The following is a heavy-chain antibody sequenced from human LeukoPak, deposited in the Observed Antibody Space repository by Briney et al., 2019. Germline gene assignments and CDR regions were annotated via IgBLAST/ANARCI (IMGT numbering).Heavy chain of an antibody. CDR2: IYSGGNT. CDR1: GFTVSSNY. V-gene: IGHV3-53*01. CDR3: ARAGTYYYYHYMDV. Sequence: SGGSLRLSCAVSGFTVSSNYMSWVRQAPGKGLEWVSVIYSGGNTYYADSVKGRFTISRDNSNNTLTLQMKSLRVEDTAVYYCARAGTYYYYHYMDVWGKGTTVTVS. D-gene: IGHD1-1*01. J-gene: IGHJ6*03.